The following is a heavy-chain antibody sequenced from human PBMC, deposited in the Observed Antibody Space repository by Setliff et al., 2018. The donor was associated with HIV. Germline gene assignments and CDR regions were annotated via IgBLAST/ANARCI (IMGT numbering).Heavy chain of an antibody. CDR1: GFTFSIYP. CDR2: ISSGGGFI. J-gene: IGHJ6*03. D-gene: IGHD1-7*01. V-gene: IGHV3-21*01. Sequence: GSLRLSCAASGFTFSIYPMNWVRQAPGKGLEWVSSISSGGGFIYYADSVKGRFTISRDNARNSLYLQMNSLRAEDTAVYYCTRDYAFDWNSVMDVWGKGTTVTVSS. CDR3: TRDYAFDWNSVMDV.